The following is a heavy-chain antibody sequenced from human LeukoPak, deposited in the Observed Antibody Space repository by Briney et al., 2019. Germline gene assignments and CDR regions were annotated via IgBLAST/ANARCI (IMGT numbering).Heavy chain of an antibody. CDR1: GFTFSSYG. V-gene: IGHV3-23*01. J-gene: IGHJ4*02. CDR3: ARVSSDDYGDY. Sequence: GGSLRLSCAASGFTFSSYGMSWVRQAPGKGLEWVSAISGTGGTTYYADSVKGRFTISRDNSKNTLYLQMNSLRAEDTAVYYCARVSSDDYGDYWGQGTLVTVSS. CDR2: ISGTGGTT.